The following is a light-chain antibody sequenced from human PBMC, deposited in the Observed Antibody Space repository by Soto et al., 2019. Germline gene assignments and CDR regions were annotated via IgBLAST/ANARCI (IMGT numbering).Light chain of an antibody. CDR3: SLYAGTNSVV. J-gene: IGLJ2*01. V-gene: IGLV2-8*01. Sequence: QSALTQPPSASGSPGQTVAISCTGTSSHIGAYKFVSWYQQHPGKAPKLIIYEVSIRPSGVPGRFSGSKSGNTASLTVSGVLAEDEADYYCSLYAGTNSVVFGGGTKLTVL. CDR2: EVS. CDR1: SSHIGAYKF.